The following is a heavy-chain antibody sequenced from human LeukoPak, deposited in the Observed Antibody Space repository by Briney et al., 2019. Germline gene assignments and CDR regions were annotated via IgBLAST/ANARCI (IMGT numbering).Heavy chain of an antibody. Sequence: SETLSLTCAVYGGSFSGYYWSWIRQPPGKGLEWVGEINHSGSTTYNPSLKIPVTISVDTSMTQFSLNLTSVTAADTAVYYCARGPKYYDILTGYAYNWFDPWGQGTLVTVSS. V-gene: IGHV4-34*01. J-gene: IGHJ5*02. CDR3: ARGPKYYDILTGYAYNWFDP. CDR2: INHSGST. CDR1: GGSFSGYY. D-gene: IGHD3-9*01.